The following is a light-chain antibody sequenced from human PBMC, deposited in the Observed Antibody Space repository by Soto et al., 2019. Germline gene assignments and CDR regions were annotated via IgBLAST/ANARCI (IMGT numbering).Light chain of an antibody. Sequence: DIQMTQSPSSVSASVGDRVTITCRASEAISNWLNWYQEKPGKAPKLLIYAASSLQSGVPSRFSGSGSGTDFTFTISSLQPEDFATYYCQQAHSFPLTFGGGTKVEIK. CDR2: AAS. CDR1: EAISNW. CDR3: QQAHSFPLT. V-gene: IGKV1D-12*01. J-gene: IGKJ4*01.